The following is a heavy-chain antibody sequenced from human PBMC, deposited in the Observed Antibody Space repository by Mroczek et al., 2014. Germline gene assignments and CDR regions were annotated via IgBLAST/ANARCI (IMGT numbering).Heavy chain of an antibody. V-gene: IGHV4-34*01. CDR3: ARGYCSSTSCYFSH. Sequence: QVQLQESGAGLLKPSETLSLTCAVYGGSFSGYYWSWIRQPPGKGLEWIGEINHSGSTNYNPSLKSRVTISVDTSKNQFSLKLSSVTAADTAVYYCARGYCSSTSCYFSHWGQGTLVTVSS. D-gene: IGHD2-2*01. CDR1: GGSFSGYY. J-gene: IGHJ4*02. CDR2: INHSGST.